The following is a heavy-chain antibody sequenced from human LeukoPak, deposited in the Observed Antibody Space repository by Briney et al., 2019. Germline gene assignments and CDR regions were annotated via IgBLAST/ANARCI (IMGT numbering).Heavy chain of an antibody. V-gene: IGHV4-38-2*02. CDR2: IDHSGST. CDR3: ARDLSYCSGGSCYSSGY. D-gene: IGHD2-15*01. J-gene: IGHJ4*02. CDR1: GYSIRSGYY. Sequence: SETLSLTCTVSGYSIRSGYYWGWIRQPPGKGLEWIGSIDHSGSTYYIPSLKSRVTISVDTSKSQFSLKLSSVTAADTAVYYCARDLSYCSGGSCYSSGYWGQGTLVTVSS.